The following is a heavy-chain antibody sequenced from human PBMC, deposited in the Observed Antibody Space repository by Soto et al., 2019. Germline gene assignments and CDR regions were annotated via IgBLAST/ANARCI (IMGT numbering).Heavy chain of an antibody. Sequence: QITLKESGPTLVRPTQTLTLTCSFSGFSLSTDGVGVGWIRQPPGGALEWLALIYANDDEHYNPSLQSRLTITKDTSKNQVILTMANMDPVDTATYYCARDSAARPVFFDFWGQGILVTVSS. D-gene: IGHD6-6*01. V-gene: IGHV2-5*01. CDR3: ARDSAARPVFFDF. J-gene: IGHJ4*02. CDR2: IYANDDE. CDR1: GFSLSTDGVG.